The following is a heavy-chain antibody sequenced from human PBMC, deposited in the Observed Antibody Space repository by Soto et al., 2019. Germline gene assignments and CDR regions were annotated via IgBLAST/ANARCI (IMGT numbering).Heavy chain of an antibody. V-gene: IGHV1-69*02. D-gene: IGHD2-2*01. J-gene: IGHJ4*02. CDR1: GGTFSSYT. Sequence: QVQLVQSGAEVKKPGSSVKVSCKASGGTFSSYTISWVRQAPGQGLEWMGRIIPILGIANYAQKFQGRVTITADKSTSTAYMELSSLRSEDTAVYYCARGPPPEPAANDWGQGTLVTVSS. CDR3: ARGPPPEPAAND. CDR2: IIPILGIA.